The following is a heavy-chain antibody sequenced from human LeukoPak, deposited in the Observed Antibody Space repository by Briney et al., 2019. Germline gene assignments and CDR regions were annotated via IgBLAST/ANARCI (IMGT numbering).Heavy chain of an antibody. CDR1: GGSISSSSYY. J-gene: IGHJ4*02. CDR2: IYYSGST. Sequence: SETLSLTCTVSGGSISSSSYYWGWIRQPPGKGLEWIGSIYYSGSTYYNPSLKSRVTISVDTSKNQFSLKLSSVTAADTAVYYCARSPDILTGENFDYWGQGTLVTVSS. D-gene: IGHD3-9*01. CDR3: ARSPDILTGENFDY. V-gene: IGHV4-39*07.